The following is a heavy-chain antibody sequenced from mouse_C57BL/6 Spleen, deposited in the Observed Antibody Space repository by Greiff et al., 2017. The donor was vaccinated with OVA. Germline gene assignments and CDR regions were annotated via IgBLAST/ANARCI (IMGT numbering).Heavy chain of an antibody. J-gene: IGHJ3*01. CDR3: ARSGGARYGSSYDGFAY. CDR1: GYSITSGYY. D-gene: IGHD1-1*01. Sequence: ESGPGLVKPSQSLSLTCSVTGYSITSGYYWNWIRQFPGNKLEWMGYISYDGSNNYNPSLKNRISITRDTSKNQFFLKLNSVTTEDTATYYCARSGGARYGSSYDGFAYWGQGTLVTVSA. CDR2: ISYDGSN. V-gene: IGHV3-6*01.